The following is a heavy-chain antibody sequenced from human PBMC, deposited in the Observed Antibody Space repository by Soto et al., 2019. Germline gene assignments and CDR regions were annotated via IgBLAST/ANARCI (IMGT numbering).Heavy chain of an antibody. V-gene: IGHV3-33*01. D-gene: IGHD5-18*01. CDR2: IWYDGSNK. CDR1: GFTFSSYG. J-gene: IGHJ4*02. Sequence: GGSLRLSCAASGFTFSSYGMHWVRQAPGKGLEWVAVIWYDGSNKYYADSVKGRFTISRDNSKNTLYLQMNSLRAEDTAVYYCASLSSGYSYGYDYWGQGTLVTVS. CDR3: ASLSSGYSYGYDY.